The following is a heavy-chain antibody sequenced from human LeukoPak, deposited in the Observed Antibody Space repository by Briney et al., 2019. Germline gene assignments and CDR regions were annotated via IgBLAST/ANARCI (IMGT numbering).Heavy chain of an antibody. V-gene: IGHV4-59*01. J-gene: IGHJ4*02. Sequence: SETLSLTCTVSGGSISSYYWSWIRQPPGKGLEWIGYIYYSGSTNYNPSLKSRVTISVDTPKNQFSLKLSSVTAADTAVYYCARGRGYYDSSGYSPAPFDYWGQGTLVTVSS. CDR3: ARGRGYYDSSGYSPAPFDY. D-gene: IGHD3-22*01. CDR2: IYYSGST. CDR1: GGSISSYY.